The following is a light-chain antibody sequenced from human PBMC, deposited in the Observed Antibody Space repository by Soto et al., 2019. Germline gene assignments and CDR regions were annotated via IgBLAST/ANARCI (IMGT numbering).Light chain of an antibody. J-gene: IGKJ1*01. Sequence: EIVLTQSPGTLSLSPGERATLSCRASQSVSSSYLAWYQQKPGQAPRLLIYGASNRATGIPARFSGSGSGTEFTLTISSLQSEDFAVYYCQQYKDWPHTFGQGTKVDIK. CDR1: QSVSSSY. V-gene: IGKV3D-15*01. CDR2: GAS. CDR3: QQYKDWPHT.